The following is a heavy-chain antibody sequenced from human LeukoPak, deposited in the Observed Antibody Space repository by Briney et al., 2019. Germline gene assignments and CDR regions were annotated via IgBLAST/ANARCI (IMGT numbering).Heavy chain of an antibody. J-gene: IGHJ4*02. CDR1: GYTFTGYY. CDR3: AGSYSSSWDRPPHY. D-gene: IGHD6-13*01. Sequence: ASVKVSCKASGYTFTGYYIYWVRQAPGQGPQWMGWINPDSGGTKYAQKFQSRVTTTRDTSISTAYMELSRLTSDDTAVYYCAGSYSSSWDRPPHYWGQGTLVTVSS. CDR2: INPDSGGT. V-gene: IGHV1-2*02.